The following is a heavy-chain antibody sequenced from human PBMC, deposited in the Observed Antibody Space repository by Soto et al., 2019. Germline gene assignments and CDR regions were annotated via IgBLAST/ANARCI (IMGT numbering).Heavy chain of an antibody. V-gene: IGHV3-23*01. D-gene: IGHD6-6*01. J-gene: IGHJ4*02. CDR1: GFTFRSSP. Sequence: GGSLRLSCAVSGFTFRSSPMSWVRRAPGQGLEWVSGINGGDDSKHYAESVRGRFTIIRDNSKNTLLLQMNSLRAEDTAVYYCARSKTARLPYYFDDWGQRTLVTVSS. CDR3: ARSKTARLPYYFDD. CDR2: INGGDDSK.